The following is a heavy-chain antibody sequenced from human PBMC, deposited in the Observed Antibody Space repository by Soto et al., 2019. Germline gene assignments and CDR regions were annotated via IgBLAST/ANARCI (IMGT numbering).Heavy chain of an antibody. J-gene: IGHJ4*02. CDR1: GGSISSGGYY. D-gene: IGHD5-12*01. Sequence: QVQLQESGPGLVKPSQTLSLTCTVSGGSISSGGYYWSWIRQPPGKGLEWIGYIYYSGSTYYNPSLKSRVTISVDTSKNQFSLKLSSVTAADTAVYYCARYIVATIRGRRGANIDYWGQGTLVTVSS. CDR3: ARYIVATIRGRRGANIDY. V-gene: IGHV4-30-4*01. CDR2: IYYSGST.